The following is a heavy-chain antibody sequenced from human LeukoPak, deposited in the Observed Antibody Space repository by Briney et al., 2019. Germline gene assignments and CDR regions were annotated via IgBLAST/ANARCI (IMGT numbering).Heavy chain of an antibody. CDR3: ARDGYSSGWYRYYFDY. J-gene: IGHJ4*02. CDR2: ISSSSSYI. V-gene: IGHV3-21*01. D-gene: IGHD6-19*01. CDR1: GFTFSSYS. Sequence: PGGSLGLSCAASGFTFSSYSMNWVRQAPGKGLEWVSSISSSSSYIYYADSVKGRFTISRDNAKNSLYLQMNSLRAEDTAVYYCARDGYSSGWYRYYFDYWGQGTLVTVSS.